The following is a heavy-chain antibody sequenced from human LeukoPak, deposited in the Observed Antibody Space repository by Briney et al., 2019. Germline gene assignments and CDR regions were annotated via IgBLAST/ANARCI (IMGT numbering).Heavy chain of an antibody. V-gene: IGHV3-21*01. CDR1: GFTFSSYH. CDR3: ARRATTERGHSYGLDF. J-gene: IGHJ4*02. CDR2: IGSSGSYI. D-gene: IGHD5-18*01. Sequence: GGSLRLSCEVSGFTFSSYHMNWVRQAPGKGLEWVSSIGSSGSYIYYADSLTGRFTISRDNAKNSLYLQMNSLRAEDTTMYYCARRATTERGHSYGLDFWGQGTLVTVSS.